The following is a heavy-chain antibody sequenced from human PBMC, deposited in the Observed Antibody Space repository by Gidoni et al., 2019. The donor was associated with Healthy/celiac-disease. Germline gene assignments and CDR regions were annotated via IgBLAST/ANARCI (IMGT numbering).Heavy chain of an antibody. J-gene: IGHJ2*01. CDR1: GGSISSSSYY. D-gene: IGHD2-15*01. Sequence: QLQLQESGPGLVKPSETLSLTCTVSGGSISSSSYYWGWIRQPPGKGLEWIGSIYYSGSTYYNPSLKSRVTISVDTSKNQFSLKLSSVTAADTAVYYCARRMDNVCSGGSCYARPYWYFDLWGRGTLVTVSS. CDR2: IYYSGST. V-gene: IGHV4-39*01. CDR3: ARRMDNVCSGGSCYARPYWYFDL.